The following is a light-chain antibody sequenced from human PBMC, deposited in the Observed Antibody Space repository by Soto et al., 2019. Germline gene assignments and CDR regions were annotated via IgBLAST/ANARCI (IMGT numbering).Light chain of an antibody. V-gene: IGLV1-40*01. CDR3: QNSAYNL. CDR1: TSNIGAGSD. CDR2: SNS. Sequence: GTTSNIGAGSDIPWYQQLPGKAPKLLIYSNSHRPSGVPSRFSGSKSGTSASLAITGLQAEDEGVYFSQNSAYNLFG. J-gene: IGLJ6*01.